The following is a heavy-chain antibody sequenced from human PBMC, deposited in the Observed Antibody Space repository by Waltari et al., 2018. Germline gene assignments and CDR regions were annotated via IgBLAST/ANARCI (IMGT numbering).Heavy chain of an antibody. CDR2: IYYSGST. CDR1: GGSISSYY. Sequence: QVQLQESGPGLVKPSETLSLTCPVSGGSISSYYWSWIRQPPGKGLEWIGYIYYSGSTNYNPSLKSRVTISVDTSKNQFSLKLSSVTAADTAVYYCARARRDGYNSPWGQGTLVTVSS. V-gene: IGHV4-59*01. J-gene: IGHJ5*02. D-gene: IGHD5-12*01. CDR3: ARARRDGYNSP.